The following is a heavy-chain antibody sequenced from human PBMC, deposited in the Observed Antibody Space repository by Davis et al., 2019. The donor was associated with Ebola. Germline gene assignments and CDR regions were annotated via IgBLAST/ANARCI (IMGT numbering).Heavy chain of an antibody. Sequence: ASVKVSCKASGYTFTSYDINWVRQATGQGLEWMGWMNPNSGNTGYAQKFQGRVTMTRNTSISTAYMELSSLRSEDTAVYYCARDGVPYYYYYGMDVWGQGTTVTVSS. V-gene: IGHV1-8*01. CDR2: MNPNSGNT. J-gene: IGHJ6*02. CDR1: GYTFTSYD. D-gene: IGHD1-1*01. CDR3: ARDGVPYYYYYGMDV.